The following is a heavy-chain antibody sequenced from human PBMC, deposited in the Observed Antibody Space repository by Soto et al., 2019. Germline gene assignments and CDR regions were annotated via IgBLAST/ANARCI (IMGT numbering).Heavy chain of an antibody. Sequence: GGSLRLSCAASGFTFSSYSMNWVRQAPGKGLEWVSSISSSSSYIYYADSVKGRFTISRDNAKNSLYLQMNSLRAEDTAVYYCARVTVADRTPYYYGMDVWGQGTRVTVSS. CDR1: GFTFSSYS. V-gene: IGHV3-21*01. J-gene: IGHJ6*02. CDR3: ARVTVADRTPYYYGMDV. D-gene: IGHD6-6*01. CDR2: ISSSSSYI.